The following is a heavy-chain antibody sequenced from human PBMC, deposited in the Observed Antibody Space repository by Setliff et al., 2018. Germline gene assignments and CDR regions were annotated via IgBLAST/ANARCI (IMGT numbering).Heavy chain of an antibody. J-gene: IGHJ4*02. D-gene: IGHD4-17*01. Sequence: PGGSLRLSCAASGFTFRSYWMSWVRQAPGKGLEWVANIKKDGSIKYYLDSVRGRFTISRENAENSLTLQMNSPRVEDTAVYYCSRDLQGSGDYVVDYWGQGTLVTVSS. CDR2: IKKDGSIK. CDR3: SRDLQGSGDYVVDY. V-gene: IGHV3-7*01. CDR1: GFTFRSYW.